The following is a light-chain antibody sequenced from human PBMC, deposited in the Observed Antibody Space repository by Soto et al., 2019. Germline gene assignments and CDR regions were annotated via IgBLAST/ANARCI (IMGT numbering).Light chain of an antibody. V-gene: IGKV3-15*01. Sequence: ETVMTQSPATLSVSPGERATLSCRASQTIRSTLAWFQQKPGQAPRLLIYDASTRANGIPARFRGSGSGTEFTLTISSLQSEDFAIYYCQHYNNWTPWTFGQGTKVDI. CDR1: QTIRST. CDR2: DAS. J-gene: IGKJ1*01. CDR3: QHYNNWTPWT.